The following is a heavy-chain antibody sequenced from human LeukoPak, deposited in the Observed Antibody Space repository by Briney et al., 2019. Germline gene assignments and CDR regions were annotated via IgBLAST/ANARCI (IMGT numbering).Heavy chain of an antibody. Sequence: SETLSLTCSVSGDSISSFYWIWLPQRPGKGLEWLGNIYNSENTNHNPSLQSRVTMLVGTSTSQFSLQLTSVSAADTAVYSCARRFSSRSDGNGYYYGNDAFDVWGQGTLVTVSS. D-gene: IGHD3-22*01. CDR3: ARRFSSRSDGNGYYYGNDAFDV. J-gene: IGHJ3*01. V-gene: IGHV4-59*08. CDR2: IYNSENT. CDR1: GDSISSFY.